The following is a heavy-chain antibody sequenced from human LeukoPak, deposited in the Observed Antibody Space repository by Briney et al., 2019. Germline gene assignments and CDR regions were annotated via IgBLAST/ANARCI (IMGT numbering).Heavy chain of an antibody. J-gene: IGHJ5*02. Sequence: GGSLRLSCSASGFTFSSFWMSWVRQAPGKGLEWVANIKQDGSEKYYVDSVKGRFTISRDNAKNSLYLQMNSLSAEDTAVYYCAGGGGWGSGVKNWFDPWGQGTLVTVSS. D-gene: IGHD6-25*01. CDR1: GFTFSSFW. V-gene: IGHV3-7*04. CDR3: AGGGGWGSGVKNWFDP. CDR2: IKQDGSEK.